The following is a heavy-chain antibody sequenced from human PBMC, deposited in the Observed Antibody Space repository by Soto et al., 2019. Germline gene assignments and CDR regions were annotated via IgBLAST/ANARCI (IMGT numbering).Heavy chain of an antibody. CDR1: GYTFTSYG. V-gene: IGHV1-18*01. J-gene: IGHJ4*02. D-gene: IGHD2-2*01. CDR3: ARANCLVPAASKVDY. Sequence: QVQLVQSGAEVKKPGASVKVSCKASGYTFTSYGISWVRQAPGQGLEWMGWISAYNGNTNYAQKLQGRVTMTTDTSTSTAYMELRGLRSDDTAVYYCARANCLVPAASKVDYWGQGTLVTVSS. CDR2: ISAYNGNT.